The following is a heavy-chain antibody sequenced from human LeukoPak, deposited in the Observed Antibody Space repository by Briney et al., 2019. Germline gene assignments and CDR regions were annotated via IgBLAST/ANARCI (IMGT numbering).Heavy chain of an antibody. Sequence: GESLKISCKGSGYRFSNYWISWVRQMPGKGLEWLGFIYPRDSDARYSPSSEGQVTFAADVSISTVYLQWSSLKASDTAMYYCARHTSSWYSALSSGMDVWGQGTTVTVSS. J-gene: IGHJ6*02. CDR2: IYPRDSDA. CDR3: ARHTSSWYSALSSGMDV. CDR1: GYRFSNYW. V-gene: IGHV5-51*01. D-gene: IGHD6-13*01.